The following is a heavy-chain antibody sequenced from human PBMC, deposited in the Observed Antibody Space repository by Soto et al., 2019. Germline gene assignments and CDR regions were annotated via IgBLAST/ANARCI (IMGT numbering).Heavy chain of an antibody. V-gene: IGHV4-59*01. CDR3: ARDAGGPYDH. J-gene: IGHJ4*01. CDR2: IYYSGST. D-gene: IGHD2-15*01. CDR1: GATFTTNY. Sequence: LETLSLTCTVSGATFTTNYWSWIRQAPGKGLEWIGYIYYSGSTTYNPSLKSRVTMSADTSKDQFSLKLNSVTAADTAVYYCARDAGGPYDHWGPGSLVTVS.